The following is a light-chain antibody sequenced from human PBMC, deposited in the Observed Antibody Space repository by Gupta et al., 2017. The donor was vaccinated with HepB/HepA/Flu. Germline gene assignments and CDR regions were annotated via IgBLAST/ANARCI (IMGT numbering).Light chain of an antibody. J-gene: IGLJ1*01. CDR3: QSADSSGTHYV. CDR1: ALAKQY. Sequence: SHELTQPLSVSVSPGQTARITCSGDALAKQYAYWYQQKPGQAPVVLIYKDSGRPSGIPERFSGSSSGTTVTLTISAVQVEDEADYYCQSADSSGTHYVFGTGTTVTVL. V-gene: IGLV3-25*03. CDR2: KDS.